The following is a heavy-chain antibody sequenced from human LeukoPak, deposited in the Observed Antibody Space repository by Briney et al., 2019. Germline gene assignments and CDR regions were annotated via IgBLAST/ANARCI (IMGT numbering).Heavy chain of an antibody. V-gene: IGHV3-23*01. J-gene: IGHJ4*02. CDR3: AKVPRVVVVIRGYPDY. CDR2: ISGSGGST. CDR1: GFTFSSYA. Sequence: GGSLRLSCAASGFTFSSYAMSWVRQAPGKGLEWVSAISGSGGSTYYADSVKGRFTISRDSSKNTLYLQMNSLRAEDTAVYYCAKVPRVVVVIRGYPDYWGQGTLATVSS. D-gene: IGHD3-22*01.